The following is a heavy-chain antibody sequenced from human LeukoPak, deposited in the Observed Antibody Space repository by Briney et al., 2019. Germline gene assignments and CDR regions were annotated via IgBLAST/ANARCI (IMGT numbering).Heavy chain of an antibody. CDR2: ISTSSTYT. CDR1: GFTFSDYS. CDR3: ARDASGFYLYYYMDV. Sequence: GGSLRLSCTPSGFTFSDYSMNWVRQAPGKGLEWVSSISTSSTYTFYADSVKGRFTISRDNRKNSLYLQMSSLTAEDTAVYYCARDASGFYLYYYMDVWGKGTTVTVSS. J-gene: IGHJ6*03. V-gene: IGHV3-21*01. D-gene: IGHD6-25*01.